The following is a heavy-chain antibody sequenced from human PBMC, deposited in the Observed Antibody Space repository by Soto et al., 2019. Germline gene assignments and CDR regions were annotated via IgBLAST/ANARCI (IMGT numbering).Heavy chain of an antibody. V-gene: IGHV3-48*03. J-gene: IGHJ4*02. Sequence: GGSLRLSCAASGFTFSSYEMNWVRQAPGKGLEWVSYISSSGSTIYYADSVKGRFTISRDNAKRSLYLQMNSLRAEDTAVYYCARDFYGGYTYGPGDYWGQGARVTVSS. CDR1: GFTFSSYE. CDR2: ISSSGSTI. CDR3: ARDFYGGYTYGPGDY. D-gene: IGHD5-18*01.